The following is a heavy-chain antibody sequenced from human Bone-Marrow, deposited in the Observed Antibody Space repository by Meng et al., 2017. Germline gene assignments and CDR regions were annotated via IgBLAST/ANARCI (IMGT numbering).Heavy chain of an antibody. Sequence: GESLKISCAASGFTFSSYAMHWVRQAPGKGLEWVAVISYDGSNKYYADSVKGRFTISRDNSKNTLYLQMNSLRAEDTAVYYCARSGVAVAAHPYYGMDVWGQGTTVTVSS. V-gene: IGHV3-30*04. J-gene: IGHJ6*02. CDR3: ARSGVAVAAHPYYGMDV. D-gene: IGHD6-19*01. CDR1: GFTFSSYA. CDR2: ISYDGSNK.